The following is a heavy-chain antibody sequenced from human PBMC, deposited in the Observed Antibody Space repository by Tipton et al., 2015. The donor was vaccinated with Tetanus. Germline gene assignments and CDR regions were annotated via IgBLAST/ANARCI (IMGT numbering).Heavy chain of an antibody. CDR3: ARLDIVVTRDAFDI. J-gene: IGHJ3*02. D-gene: IGHD2-2*03. V-gene: IGHV4-30-4*01. Sequence: LRLSCTVSGGSISSGDYYWSWIRQPPGKGLEWIGYIYYSGSTYYNPSLKSRVTISVDTSKNQFSLKLSSVTAADTAVYYCARLDIVVTRDAFDIWGQGTMFTVSS. CDR1: GGSISSGDYY. CDR2: IYYSGST.